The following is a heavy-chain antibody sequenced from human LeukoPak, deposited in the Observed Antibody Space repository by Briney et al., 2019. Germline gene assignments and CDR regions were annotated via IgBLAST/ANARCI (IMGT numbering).Heavy chain of an antibody. D-gene: IGHD1-26*01. CDR3: ARQQVGATTRWFDP. Sequence: PSETLSLTCTVSGGSIRGYYWTWIRQPPGKGLEWIGYIHYSGSTNYSPSLKSRATISVDTSKNQSSLKLNSVTAADTAVYYCARQQVGATTRWFDPWGQGTLVTVSA. CDR1: GGSIRGYY. J-gene: IGHJ5*02. V-gene: IGHV4-59*08. CDR2: IHYSGST.